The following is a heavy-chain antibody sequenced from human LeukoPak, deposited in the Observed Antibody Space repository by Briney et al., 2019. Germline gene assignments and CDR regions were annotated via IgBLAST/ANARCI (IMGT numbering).Heavy chain of an antibody. D-gene: IGHD6-13*01. CDR3: ARANKYSSSSWFDP. CDR1: GYTFTSYG. V-gene: IGHV1-18*01. CDR2: ISAYNGNT. J-gene: IGHJ5*02. Sequence: ASVKVSCKASGYTFTSYGISWVRQAPGQGLEWMGWISAYNGNTNYAQKLQGRVTMATDTSTSTAYMELRSLRSDDTAVYYCARANKYSSSSWFDPWGQGTLVTVSS.